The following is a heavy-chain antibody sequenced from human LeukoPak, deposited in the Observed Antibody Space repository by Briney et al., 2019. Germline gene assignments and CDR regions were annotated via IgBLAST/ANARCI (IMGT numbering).Heavy chain of an antibody. J-gene: IGHJ4*02. Sequence: SSETLSLTCTVSGGSISSYYWSWIRQPPGKGLEWIGYIYYSGSTNYNPSLKSRVTISVDTSRNQFSLKLSPVTAADTAVYYCARGGSGWLIDWGQGTLVTVSS. CDR1: GGSISSYY. CDR3: ARGGSGWLID. V-gene: IGHV4-59*01. CDR2: IYYSGST. D-gene: IGHD6-19*01.